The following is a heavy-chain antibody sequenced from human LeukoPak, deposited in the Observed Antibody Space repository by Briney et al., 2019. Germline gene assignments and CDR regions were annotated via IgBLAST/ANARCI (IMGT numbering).Heavy chain of an antibody. Sequence: SETLSLTCTVSGGSISSSSYYWGWIRQPPGKGLEWIGSIYYSGSTYYSPSLKSRVTISVDTSKNQFSLKLSSVTAADTAVYYCARHMDYDSSGSSYYYYGMDVWGQGTTVTVSS. J-gene: IGHJ6*02. CDR1: GGSISSSSYY. V-gene: IGHV4-39*01. CDR3: ARHMDYDSSGSSYYYYGMDV. CDR2: IYYSGST. D-gene: IGHD3-22*01.